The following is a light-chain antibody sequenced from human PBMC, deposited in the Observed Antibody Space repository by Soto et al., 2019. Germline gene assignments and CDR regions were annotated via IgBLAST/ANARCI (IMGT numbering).Light chain of an antibody. J-gene: IGLJ1*01. V-gene: IGLV2-8*01. CDR3: TSYAGTYSFFYV. CDR1: SSDVGAYNY. Sequence: HSALTQPASATGSPRHSRTIFCTRTSSDVGAYNYVSWYQQLPGKAPKLIIYEVSKRPSGVPDRFSGSKSGNTASLTVSGLQAEDEVDYYCTSYAGTYSFFYVFGTGTKVTVL. CDR2: EVS.